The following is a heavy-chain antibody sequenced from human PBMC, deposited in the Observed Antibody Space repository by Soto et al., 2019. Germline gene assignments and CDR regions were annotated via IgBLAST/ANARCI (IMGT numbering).Heavy chain of an antibody. CDR3: ARSSPGDHYEFWGDYPDAGMDV. V-gene: IGHV3-48*02. CDR1: GFTFSPYS. D-gene: IGHD3-3*01. CDR2: IRSDSTTI. Sequence: EAQLVESGGALVQPGGSLRLSCVASGFTFSPYSMSWVLQAPGKGLEWVSYIRSDSTTIYYVVSVRGQFTISSNNAKNSLYLQMNSLRDEDTAVYYCARSSPGDHYEFWGDYPDAGMDVWGLGITVTVSS. J-gene: IGHJ6*02.